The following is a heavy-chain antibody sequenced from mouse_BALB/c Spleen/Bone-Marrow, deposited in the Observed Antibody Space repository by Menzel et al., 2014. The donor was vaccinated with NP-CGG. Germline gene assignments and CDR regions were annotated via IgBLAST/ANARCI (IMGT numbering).Heavy chain of an antibody. CDR2: IYPGDGDT. CDR3: ARAKRCGERDY. V-gene: IGHV1-87*01. J-gene: IGHJ4*01. Sequence: QVQLKESGAELARPGASVKLSCKASGYTFTSYWMQWVKQRPGQGLEWIGAIYPGDGDTRFTQKFKGKATLTADKSSSTVYMHLRSCTCEDSAVYFCARAKRCGERDYWGQGTSVTVSS. CDR1: GYTFTSYW.